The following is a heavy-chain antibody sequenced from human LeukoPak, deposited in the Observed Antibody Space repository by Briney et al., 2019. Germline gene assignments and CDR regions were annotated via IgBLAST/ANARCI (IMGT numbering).Heavy chain of an antibody. V-gene: IGHV4-39*07. D-gene: IGHD6-19*01. J-gene: IGHJ4*02. CDR3: ARSPAIAVAGGFDY. Sequence: NPSETLSLTCTVSGGSISSSSYYWGWIRQPPGKGLEWIGSIYYSGSTYYNPSLKSRVTISVDTSKNQFSLKLSSVTAADTAVYYCARSPAIAVAGGFDYWGQGTLVTVSS. CDR2: IYYSGST. CDR1: GGSISSSSYY.